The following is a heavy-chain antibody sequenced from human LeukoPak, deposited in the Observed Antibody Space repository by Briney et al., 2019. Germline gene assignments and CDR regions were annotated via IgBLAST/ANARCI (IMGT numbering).Heavy chain of an antibody. CDR3: AKMGYGSSSGNYFDY. D-gene: IGHD6-6*01. CDR2: ISWNSGSI. CDR1: GFTFDDYA. V-gene: IGHV3-9*01. Sequence: GRSLRLSCAASGFTFDDYAMHWVRQAPGKGLEWVSGISWNSGSIGYADSVKGRFTISRDNAKNSLYLQMNSLRAEGTALYYCAKMGYGSSSGNYFDYWGQGTLVTVSS. J-gene: IGHJ4*02.